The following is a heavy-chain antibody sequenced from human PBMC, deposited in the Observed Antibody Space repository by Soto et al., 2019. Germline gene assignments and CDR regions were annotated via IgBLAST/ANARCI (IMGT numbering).Heavy chain of an antibody. CDR1: GFTFSSYG. V-gene: IGHV3-30*18. D-gene: IGHD2-8*02. CDR2: ISYDGSNK. Sequence: QVQLVESGGGVVQPGRSLRLSCAASGFTFSSYGMHWVRQAPGKGLEWVAVISYDGSNKYYADSVKGRFTISRDNSKKSLELQMNCLGVEDTAVYYCAKAGASYTVGRHGMDVWGQGTTVNV. J-gene: IGHJ6*02. CDR3: AKAGASYTVGRHGMDV.